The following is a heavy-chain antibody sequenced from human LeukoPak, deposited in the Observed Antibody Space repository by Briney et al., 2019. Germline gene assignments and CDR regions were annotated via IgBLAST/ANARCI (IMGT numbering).Heavy chain of an antibody. CDR1: GGSVSSGSYY. Sequence: SETLSLTCTVSGGSVSSGSYYWGWIRQPPGKGLEWIGNIYYSGSTYYDPSLKSRVTISVETSKNQFSLKLSSVTAADTAVYYCARVGSSSSWYFGAFDIWGQGTMVTVSS. V-gene: IGHV4-39*07. CDR2: IYYSGST. D-gene: IGHD6-13*01. CDR3: ARVGSSSSWYFGAFDI. J-gene: IGHJ3*02.